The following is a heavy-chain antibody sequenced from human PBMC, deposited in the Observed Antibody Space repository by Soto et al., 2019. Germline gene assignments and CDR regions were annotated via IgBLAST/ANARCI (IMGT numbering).Heavy chain of an antibody. D-gene: IGHD4-17*01. CDR1: GYTFTKYV. CDR3: AGDETYGWFDP. V-gene: IGHV1-3*01. Sequence: ASVKVSCKASGYTFTKYVMNWVRQAPGQGLEWMGWINAGNGNTKYSQKFQGRVTITRDTSASTAYMELSSLRSEDTAVYYCAGDETYGWFDPWGQGTLVTVSS. CDR2: INAGNGNT. J-gene: IGHJ5*02.